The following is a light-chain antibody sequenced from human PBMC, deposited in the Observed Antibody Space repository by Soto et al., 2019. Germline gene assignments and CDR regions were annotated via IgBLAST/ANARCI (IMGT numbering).Light chain of an antibody. J-gene: IGKJ5*01. CDR2: GAS. Sequence: EIVLTQSPGTLSLSPGERATLSCRASQSVSSNSLAWYQQTPGQAPRLPIYGASSRATGIPDRFSGSGSGTDFTLTISRLEPEDFAVYYCKQYGRSPFTFGPGTRLEIK. CDR1: QSVSSNS. CDR3: KQYGRSPFT. V-gene: IGKV3-20*01.